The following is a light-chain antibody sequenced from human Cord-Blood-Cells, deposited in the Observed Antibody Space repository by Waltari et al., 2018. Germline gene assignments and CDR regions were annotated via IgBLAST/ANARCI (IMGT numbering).Light chain of an antibody. CDR1: QSISSY. CDR3: QQSYSTPPT. CDR2: AAS. V-gene: IGKV1-39*01. Sequence: DIQMTQSPSSLSASVGDRVTITCRASQSISSYLNWYQQKPGKAPKLLCYAASSLQSGVPSRFSGSGSGTDFTLTISSLQPEDFATYYCQQSYSTPPTFGGGTKVEIK. J-gene: IGKJ4*01.